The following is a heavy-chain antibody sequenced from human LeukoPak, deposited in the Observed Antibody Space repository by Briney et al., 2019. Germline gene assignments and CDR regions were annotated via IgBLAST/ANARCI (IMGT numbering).Heavy chain of an antibody. J-gene: IGHJ5*02. CDR1: GYTFTDYF. CDR2: INPKTGGT. D-gene: IGHD3-16*01. CDR3: ARAYEYGWFDP. V-gene: IGHV1-2*02. Sequence: ASVKVSCKASGYTFTDYFVHWVRQAPGQGLEWMGWINPKTGGTNYAQKLRGRVTMTRDTSISTAYMELTRLTSDGTAVYYCARAYEYGWFDPWGQGTLVTVSS.